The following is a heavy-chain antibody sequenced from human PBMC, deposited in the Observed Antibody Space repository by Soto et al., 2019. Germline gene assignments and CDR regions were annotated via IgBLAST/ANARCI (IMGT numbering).Heavy chain of an antibody. Sequence: LRLSCAASGFTFSSYGMHWVRQAPGKGLEWVAVISYDGSNKYYADSVKGRFTISRDNSKDTLYLQMNSLRAEDTAVYYCAKDVVVGATTGLGDYYYYYGMDVWGQGTTVTVSS. CDR2: ISYDGSNK. CDR3: AKDVVVGATTGLGDYYYYYGMDV. D-gene: IGHD1-26*01. V-gene: IGHV3-30*18. CDR1: GFTFSSYG. J-gene: IGHJ6*02.